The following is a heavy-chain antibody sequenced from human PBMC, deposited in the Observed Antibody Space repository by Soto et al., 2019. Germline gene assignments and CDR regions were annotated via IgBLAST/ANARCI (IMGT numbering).Heavy chain of an antibody. CDR2: IGTAGDT. CDR1: GFTFSSYD. J-gene: IGHJ6*03. Sequence: GGSLRLSCAASGFTFSSYDMHWVRQATGKGLEWVSAIGTAGDTYYPGSVKGRFTISRENAKNSLYLQMNSLRAGDTAVYYCARGGRITIFGVVNPPDDYYMDVWGKGTTVTVSS. V-gene: IGHV3-13*01. D-gene: IGHD3-3*01. CDR3: ARGGRITIFGVVNPPDDYYMDV.